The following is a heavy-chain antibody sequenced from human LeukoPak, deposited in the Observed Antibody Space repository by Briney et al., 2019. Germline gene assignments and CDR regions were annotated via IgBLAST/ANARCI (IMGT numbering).Heavy chain of an antibody. Sequence: GGSLRLSCAASGFTFSSYAMSWVRQAPGKGLVWVSRITSDGRSTSYADSVKGRFTMSRDNAKNTLYLQMNSLRAEDTAVYYCARGTSIAGDYWGQGALVTVSS. CDR3: ARGTSIAGDY. CDR2: ITSDGRST. V-gene: IGHV3-74*01. CDR1: GFTFSSYA. D-gene: IGHD1-26*01. J-gene: IGHJ4*02.